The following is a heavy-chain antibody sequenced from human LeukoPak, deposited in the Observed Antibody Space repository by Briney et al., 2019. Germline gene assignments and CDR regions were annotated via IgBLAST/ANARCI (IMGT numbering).Heavy chain of an antibody. J-gene: IGHJ4*02. V-gene: IGHV3-30*02. CDR3: AKHLVVVPAAGVGY. CDR2: IRYDGSNK. CDR1: GFTFSSYG. Sequence: GGSLRLSCAASGFTFSSYGMHWVRQAPGKGLEWVAFIRYDGSNKYYADSVKGRFTISRDNSKNTLYLQMNSLRAEDTAVYYCAKHLVVVPAAGVGYWGQGTLVTVSS. D-gene: IGHD2-2*01.